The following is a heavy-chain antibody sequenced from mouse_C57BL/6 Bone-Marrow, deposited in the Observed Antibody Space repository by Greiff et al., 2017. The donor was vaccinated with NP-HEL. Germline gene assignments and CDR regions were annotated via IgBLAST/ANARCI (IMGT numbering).Heavy chain of an antibody. CDR2: IYPRSGNT. CDR1: GYTFTSYG. V-gene: IGHV1-81*01. Sequence: VKLVESGAELARPGASVKLSCKASGYTFTSYGISWVKQRTGQGLEWIGEIYPRSGNTYYNEKFKGKATLTADESSSTAYMELRSLTSEDSAVYFCARYDYDGGGFAYWGQGTLVTVSA. J-gene: IGHJ3*01. CDR3: ARYDYDGGGFAY. D-gene: IGHD2-4*01.